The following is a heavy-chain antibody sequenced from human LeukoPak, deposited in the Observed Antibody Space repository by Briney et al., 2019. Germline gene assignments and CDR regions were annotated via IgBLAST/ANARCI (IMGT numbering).Heavy chain of an antibody. J-gene: IGHJ3*02. CDR1: GGSFSGYY. CDR2: INHSGST. D-gene: IGHD2-21*02. CDR3: ARAAYCGGDCLYDAFDI. V-gene: IGHV4-34*01. Sequence: SSETLSLTCAVYGGSFSGYYWSWIRQPPGKGLEWIGEINHSGSTNYNPSLKSRVTISVDTSKSQFSLKLSSVTAADTAVYYCARAAYCGGDCLYDAFDIWGQGTMVTVSS.